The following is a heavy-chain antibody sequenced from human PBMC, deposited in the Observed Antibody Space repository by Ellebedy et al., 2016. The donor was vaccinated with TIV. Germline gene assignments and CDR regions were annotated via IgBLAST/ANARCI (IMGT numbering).Heavy chain of an antibody. CDR3: ARAISNIVRGVYNWFDP. Sequence: SVKVSCXASGGTFSSYAISWVRQAPGQGLEWMGRIIPILGIANYAQKFQGRVTITADKSTSTAYMELSSLRSEDTAVYYCARAISNIVRGVYNWFDPWGQGTLVTVSS. V-gene: IGHV1-69*04. J-gene: IGHJ5*02. D-gene: IGHD3-10*01. CDR2: IIPILGIA. CDR1: GGTFSSYA.